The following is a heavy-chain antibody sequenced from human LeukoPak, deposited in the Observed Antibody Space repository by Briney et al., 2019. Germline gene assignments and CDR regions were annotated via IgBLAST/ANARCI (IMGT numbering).Heavy chain of an antibody. CDR2: ISSHSTTI. J-gene: IGHJ4*02. V-gene: IGHV3-48*01. CDR3: ASSPSHFDY. Sequence: PGGSLRLSCAASGFTLSSYSMNRVRQAPGKGLEWISYISSHSTTINYADSVKGRFTISRDNAKNSLYLQMNSLRAEDTAVYYCASSPSHFDYWGQGTLVTVSS. CDR1: GFTLSSYS.